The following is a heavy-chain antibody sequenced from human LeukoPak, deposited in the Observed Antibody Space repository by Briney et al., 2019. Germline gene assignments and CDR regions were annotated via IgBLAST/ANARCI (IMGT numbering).Heavy chain of an antibody. V-gene: IGHV5-10-1*01. Sequence: GESLKISCKGSGYSITTYWISWVRQMPGKGLEWMGRIDPTDSETNYSPSFQGHVTISADKSISTAYLQWSSLKASDTAMYYCARRQGCSSTSCPPDYWGQGTLVTVSP. J-gene: IGHJ4*02. CDR1: GYSITTYW. CDR2: IDPTDSET. CDR3: ARRQGCSSTSCPPDY. D-gene: IGHD2-2*01.